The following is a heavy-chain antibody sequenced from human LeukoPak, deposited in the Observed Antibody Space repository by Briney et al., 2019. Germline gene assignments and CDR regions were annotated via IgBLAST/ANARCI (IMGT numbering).Heavy chain of an antibody. CDR3: AKAERSWVLNLHNYYYYMDV. V-gene: IGHV3-11*01. CDR2: ISSSGSTI. J-gene: IGHJ6*03. D-gene: IGHD2-2*03. CDR1: GFTFSDYY. Sequence: GGSLRLSCAASGFTFSDYYMSWIRQAPGKGLEWVSYISSSGSTIYYADSVKGRFTISRDNSKNSLYLQMNSLRAEDTALYYCAKAERSWVLNLHNYYYYMDVWGKGTTVTVSS.